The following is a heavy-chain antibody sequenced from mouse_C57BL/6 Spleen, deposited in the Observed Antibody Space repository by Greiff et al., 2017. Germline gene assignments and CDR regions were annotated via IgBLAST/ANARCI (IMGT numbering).Heavy chain of an antibody. D-gene: IGHD1-1*01. CDR2: IDPSDSET. Sequence: QVQLKQPGAELVRPGSSVKLSCTASGYTFTSYWMHWVKQRPIQGLEWIGNIDPSDSETQYNQKFKDKATLTIATSSSTAYMQLSSRTSEDSAVYYCSRGDGSSFYWYFDVWGTGTTVTAAS. CDR1: GYTFTSYW. V-gene: IGHV1-52*01. CDR3: SRGDGSSFYWYFDV. J-gene: IGHJ1*03.